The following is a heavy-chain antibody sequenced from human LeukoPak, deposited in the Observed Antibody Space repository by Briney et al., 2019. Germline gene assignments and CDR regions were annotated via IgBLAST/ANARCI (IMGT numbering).Heavy chain of an antibody. Sequence: GGSLRLSCVASGFTFTDFAMNWVRQVPGKGPEWVSHIGGGGVDREYEESVKGRFTVSRDNSRNSLYPQMNSLRGEDTAIYYCVKDSIERNGVYDAFDVWGQGTKVTVAS. CDR2: IGGGGVDR. CDR3: VKDSIERNGVYDAFDV. J-gene: IGHJ3*01. CDR1: GFTFTDFA. D-gene: IGHD2-8*01. V-gene: IGHV3-23*01.